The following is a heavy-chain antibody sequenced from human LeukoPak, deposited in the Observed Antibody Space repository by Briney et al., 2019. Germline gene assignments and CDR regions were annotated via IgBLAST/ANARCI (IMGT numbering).Heavy chain of an antibody. V-gene: IGHV1-2*02. Sequence: ASVKVSCKASGYTFTGYYMHWVRQAPGQGLEWMGWINPNSGGTNYAQKFQGRVTMTRDTSISTAYKELSRLRSDDTAVYYCARDVKLLWFGELPYYWGQGTLVTVSS. CDR1: GYTFTGYY. D-gene: IGHD3-10*01. CDR3: ARDVKLLWFGELPYY. CDR2: INPNSGGT. J-gene: IGHJ4*02.